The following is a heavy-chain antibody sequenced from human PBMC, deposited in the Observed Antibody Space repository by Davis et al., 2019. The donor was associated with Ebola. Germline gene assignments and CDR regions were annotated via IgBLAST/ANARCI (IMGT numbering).Heavy chain of an antibody. Sequence: GESLKISCAASGFTVSSNYMSWVRQAPGKGLEWVAVISYDGSNKYYADSVKGRFTISRDNSKNTLYLQMNSLRAEDTAVYYCARGSYDNWGQGTLVTVSS. CDR2: ISYDGSNK. CDR1: GFTVSSNY. CDR3: ARGSYDN. D-gene: IGHD3-9*01. J-gene: IGHJ4*02. V-gene: IGHV3-30-3*01.